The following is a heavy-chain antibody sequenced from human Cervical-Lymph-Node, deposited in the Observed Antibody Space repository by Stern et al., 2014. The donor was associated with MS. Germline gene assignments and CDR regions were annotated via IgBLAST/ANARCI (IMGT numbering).Heavy chain of an antibody. V-gene: IGHV1-8*01. CDR3: ARVDWAFRRFDP. D-gene: IGHD2-15*01. CDR2: MNPNSGHT. J-gene: IGHJ5*02. Sequence: QVQLVQSGAEVKEPGASVKVSCKASGYTFSSFDINWVRQATGQGLEWMGGMNPNSGHTAYAQKFQGRVTMTRNTSISTAYMELSSLRAEDTAIYYCARVDWAFRRFDPWGQGTLVTVSS. CDR1: GYTFSSFD.